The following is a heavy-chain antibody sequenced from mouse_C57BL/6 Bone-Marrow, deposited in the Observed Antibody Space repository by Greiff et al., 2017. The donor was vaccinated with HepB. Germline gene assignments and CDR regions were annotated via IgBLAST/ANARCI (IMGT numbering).Heavy chain of an antibody. Sequence: EVQLVESEGGLVQPGSSMKLSCTASGFTFSDYYMAWVRQVPEKGLEWVANINYDGSSTYYLDSLKSRFIISRDNAKNILYLQMSSLKSEDTATYYGARGGYGRYWYFDVWGTGTTVTVSS. CDR3: ARGGYGRYWYFDV. CDR1: GFTFSDYY. V-gene: IGHV5-16*01. J-gene: IGHJ1*03. CDR2: INYDGSST. D-gene: IGHD1-2*01.